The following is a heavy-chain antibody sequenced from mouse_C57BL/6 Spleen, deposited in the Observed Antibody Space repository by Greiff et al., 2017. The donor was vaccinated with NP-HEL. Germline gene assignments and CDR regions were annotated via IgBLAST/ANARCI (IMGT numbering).Heavy chain of an antibody. CDR3: SSQTGYYAMDY. Sequence: EVLLQQSGPGLVKPSQSLSLTCSVTGYSITGGYYWNWLRQFPGNKLEWMGNISYDGSNNYNPSLKNRISISRDTSKNQFYLKLNSVTTEDTATYDCSSQTGYYAMDYWGQGTSVTVSS. D-gene: IGHD4-1*01. CDR2: ISYDGSN. J-gene: IGHJ4*01. V-gene: IGHV3-6*01. CDR1: GYSITGGYY.